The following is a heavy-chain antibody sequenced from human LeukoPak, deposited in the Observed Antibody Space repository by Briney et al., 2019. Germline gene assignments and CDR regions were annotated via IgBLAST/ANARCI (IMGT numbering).Heavy chain of an antibody. V-gene: IGHV3-48*02. Sequence: GGSLRLSCAASGFTFSSYSMNWVRQAPGKGLEWVSYISSSSSTIYYADSVKGRFTISRDNAKNSLYLPMNSLKDEDTAVYYCARGALDFDYWGQGTLVTVSS. J-gene: IGHJ4*02. CDR2: ISSSSSTI. CDR1: GFTFSSYS. CDR3: ARGALDFDY.